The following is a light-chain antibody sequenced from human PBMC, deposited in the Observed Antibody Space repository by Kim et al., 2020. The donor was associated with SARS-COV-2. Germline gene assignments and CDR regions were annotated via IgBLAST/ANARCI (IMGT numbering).Light chain of an antibody. Sequence: ASVGDRVTITCRASQSISSWLAWYQQKPGKAPKLLISKASSLESGVPSRFSGSGSGTEFTLTISSLQPDDFATYYCQQYISYSRTFGQGTKVEIK. CDR2: KAS. CDR3: QQYISYSRT. CDR1: QSISSW. V-gene: IGKV1-5*03. J-gene: IGKJ1*01.